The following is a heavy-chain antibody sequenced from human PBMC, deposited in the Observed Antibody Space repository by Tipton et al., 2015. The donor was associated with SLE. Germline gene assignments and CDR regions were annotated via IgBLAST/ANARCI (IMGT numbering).Heavy chain of an antibody. D-gene: IGHD6-13*01. CDR2: IIPLLNRT. J-gene: IGHJ6*04. V-gene: IGHV1-69*04. Sequence: QSGPEVKRPGSSVKVSCKALGGTFTNYIISWVRQAPGQGPEWMGRIIPLLNRTNSAQKFQGRVTITADKSTSTAYMELSSLRSEDTAVYYCARDRGIAADMDVWGKGTTVTVSS. CDR3: ARDRGIAADMDV. CDR1: GGTFTNYI.